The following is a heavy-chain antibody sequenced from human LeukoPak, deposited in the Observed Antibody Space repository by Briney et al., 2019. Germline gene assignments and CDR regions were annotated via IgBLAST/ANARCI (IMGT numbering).Heavy chain of an antibody. J-gene: IGHJ4*02. D-gene: IGHD2-21*01. V-gene: IGHV3-7*01. CDR2: IKQDESER. Sequence: PGGSLRLSCEASGFSFSSYWMTWVRQPPGKGPEWVANIKQDESERYSVDSVKGRFTISRDNAKNSVYLHMNSLRAEDTALYYCAKYSPHDYWGQGTLVTVSS. CDR3: AKYSPHDY. CDR1: GFSFSSYW.